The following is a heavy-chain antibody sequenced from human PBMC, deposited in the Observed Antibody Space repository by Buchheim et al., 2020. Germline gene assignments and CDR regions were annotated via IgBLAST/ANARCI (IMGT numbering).Heavy chain of an antibody. CDR2: VYYSGST. D-gene: IGHD6-19*01. CDR3: AGRDSTGWYPFDI. V-gene: IGHV4-59*08. CDR1: GGSISTYY. Sequence: QVQLQESGPGLVKPSETLSLTCTVSGGSISTYYWSWIRQPPGKGLEWIGSVYYSGSTNYNPSLKSRFTISIDTSKKQVSLNLRSVTAADTAVYYCAGRDSTGWYPFDIWGQGT. J-gene: IGHJ3*02.